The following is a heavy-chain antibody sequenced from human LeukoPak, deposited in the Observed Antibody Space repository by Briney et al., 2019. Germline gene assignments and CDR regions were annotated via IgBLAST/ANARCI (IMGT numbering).Heavy chain of an antibody. CDR2: ISSSGSTI. J-gene: IGHJ6*03. CDR3: ARDLGVVVVPAYMDV. CDR1: GFTFSDYY. V-gene: IGHV3-11*04. D-gene: IGHD2-2*01. Sequence: PGGSLRLSCAASGFTFSDYYMSWIRQAPGKGLEWVSCISSSGSTIYYADSVKGRFTISRDNAKNSLYLQMNSLRAEDTAVYYCARDLGVVVVPAYMDVWGKGTTVTVSS.